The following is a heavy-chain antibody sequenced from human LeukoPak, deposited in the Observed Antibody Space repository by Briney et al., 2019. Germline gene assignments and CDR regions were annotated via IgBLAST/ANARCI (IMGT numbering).Heavy chain of an antibody. D-gene: IGHD3-10*01. V-gene: IGHV3-23*01. CDR2: ISGSGGST. CDR1: GFTFSSYG. Sequence: GGSLRLSCAASGFTFSSYGMSWVRQAPGKGLEWVSAISGSGGSTYYADSVKGRFTISRDNSKNTLYLQMNSLRVDDTAVYYCARDHHGSGSYPNPWGQGTLVTVSS. J-gene: IGHJ5*02. CDR3: ARDHHGSGSYPNP.